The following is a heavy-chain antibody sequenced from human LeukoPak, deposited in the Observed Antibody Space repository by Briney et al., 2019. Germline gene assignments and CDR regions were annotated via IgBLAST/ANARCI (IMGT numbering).Heavy chain of an antibody. CDR2: IYYSGST. Sequence: SETLSLTCAVSGGSISSSNWWSWVRQPPGKGLEWIGYIYYSGSTNYNPSFKSRVAISVDTSKNQFSLKLSSVTAADTAVYYCARHPGPFDYWGQGTLVTVSS. J-gene: IGHJ4*02. D-gene: IGHD1-1*01. CDR3: ARHPGPFDY. CDR1: GGSISSSNW. V-gene: IGHV4-4*02.